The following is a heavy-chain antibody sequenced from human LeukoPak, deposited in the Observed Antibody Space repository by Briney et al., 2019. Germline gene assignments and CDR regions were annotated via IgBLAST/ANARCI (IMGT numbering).Heavy chain of an antibody. Sequence: GGSLRLSCAASGFTFSDYYMTWIRQAPGKGLEWVSYISNSGSTIYYAESLKGRFTISRDNAKSSLYLQLNSLSAEDTAVYYCARRGECSGSSCYYFDYWGQGALVTVSS. V-gene: IGHV3-11*01. J-gene: IGHJ4*02. CDR2: ISNSGSTI. CDR1: GFTFSDYY. CDR3: ARRGECSGSSCYYFDY. D-gene: IGHD1-26*01.